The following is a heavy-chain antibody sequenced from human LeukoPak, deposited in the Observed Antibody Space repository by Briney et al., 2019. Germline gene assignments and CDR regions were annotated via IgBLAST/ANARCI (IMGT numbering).Heavy chain of an antibody. CDR3: ARDKEEWELLPDAFDI. V-gene: IGHV3-48*03. Sequence: PGGSLRLSCAASGFTFSSYEMNWVRQAPGKGLEWVSYISSSGSTIYYADSVKGRFTISRDNAKNSLYLQMNSLRAEDTAVYYCARDKEEWELLPDAFDIWGQRTIATVSS. J-gene: IGHJ3*02. CDR2: ISSSGSTI. CDR1: GFTFSSYE. D-gene: IGHD1-26*01.